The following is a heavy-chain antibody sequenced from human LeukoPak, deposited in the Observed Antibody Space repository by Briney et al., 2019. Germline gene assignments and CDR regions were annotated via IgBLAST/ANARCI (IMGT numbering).Heavy chain of an antibody. Sequence: GGSLRLSCAASGFTFSTYAMMWLRQAPGKGLEWVSAIRGGGGTTFYADSVKGRFTISRDNSKNTLYLQMSSLRAEDTAVYYCARDPNGDYIGAFEIWGQGTMVTVSS. CDR1: GFTFSTYA. CDR2: IRGGGGTT. J-gene: IGHJ3*02. V-gene: IGHV3-23*01. CDR3: ARDPNGDYIGAFEI. D-gene: IGHD4-17*01.